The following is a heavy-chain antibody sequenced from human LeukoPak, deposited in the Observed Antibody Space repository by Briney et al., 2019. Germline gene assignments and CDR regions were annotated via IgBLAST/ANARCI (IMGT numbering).Heavy chain of an antibody. CDR2: ISAYNGNT. J-gene: IGHJ4*02. Sequence: ASVKVSCKASGYAFTGYGISWVRQAPGQGLEWMGWISAYNGNTNYAQKLQGRVTMTTDTSTSTAYMELRSLRSDDTAVYYCARAPPRKQWLVQNGIDYWGQGTLVTVSS. CDR1: GYAFTGYG. V-gene: IGHV1-18*01. D-gene: IGHD6-19*01. CDR3: ARAPPRKQWLVQNGIDY.